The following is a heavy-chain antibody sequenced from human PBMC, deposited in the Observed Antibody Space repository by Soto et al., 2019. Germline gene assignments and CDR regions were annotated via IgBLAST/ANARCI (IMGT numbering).Heavy chain of an antibody. CDR3: ARGEAIYYDFWSGYEPTQAN. V-gene: IGHV4-34*01. D-gene: IGHD3-3*01. J-gene: IGHJ4*02. Sequence: SETLSLTCAVYGGSFSGYYWSWIRQPPGKGLEWIGEINHSGSTNYNPSLKSRVTISVDTSKNQFSLKLSSVTAADTAVYYCARGEAIYYDFWSGYEPTQANWGQGTLVTVSS. CDR1: GGSFSGYY. CDR2: INHSGST.